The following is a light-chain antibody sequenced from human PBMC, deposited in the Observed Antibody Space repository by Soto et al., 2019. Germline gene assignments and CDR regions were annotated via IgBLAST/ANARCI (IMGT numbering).Light chain of an antibody. J-gene: IGKJ4*01. Sequence: DIQMTQSPSSLSASVGDRVTITCRASQAIGSWLAWYQQKPGKAPTSLIYDASNLQTEVPARFSGSGSGTDFTLTISGLQPEDSAIYYCQQYNSSPLPFGGGTMVEIK. CDR2: DAS. CDR1: QAIGSW. CDR3: QQYNSSPLP. V-gene: IGKV1D-16*01.